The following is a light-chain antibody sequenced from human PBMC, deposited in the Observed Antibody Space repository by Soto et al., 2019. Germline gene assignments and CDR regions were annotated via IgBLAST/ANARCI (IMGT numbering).Light chain of an antibody. Sequence: EIVLTQSPGTLSSSPGERATLSCRASQSVRSSYLAWYQQKPGQAPRLLIYGASSRATGIPDRFSGSGSGTDFTLTISRLEPEDFAVYYCHQYGSSPQTFGPGTKVDIK. CDR1: QSVRSSY. CDR2: GAS. CDR3: HQYGSSPQT. J-gene: IGKJ3*01. V-gene: IGKV3-20*01.